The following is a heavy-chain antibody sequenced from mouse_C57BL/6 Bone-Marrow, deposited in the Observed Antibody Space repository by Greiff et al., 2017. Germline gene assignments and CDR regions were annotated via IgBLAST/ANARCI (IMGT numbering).Heavy chain of an antibody. CDR3: ARPPFGC. J-gene: IGHJ3*02. CDR1: GFTFSSYG. CDR2: ISSGGSYT. Sequence: EVQLVESGGDLVKPGGSLKLSCAASGFTFSSYGMSWVRQTPDKRLEWVATISSGGSYTYYPDSVKGRFTISRDNAKNTLYLQMSSLKSEDTAMYYCARPPFGCWGQGTLVTV. V-gene: IGHV5-6*01.